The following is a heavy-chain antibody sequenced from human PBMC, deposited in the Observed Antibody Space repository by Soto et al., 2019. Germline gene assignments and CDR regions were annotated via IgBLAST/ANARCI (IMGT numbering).Heavy chain of an antibody. CDR2: TNGSGGKT. V-gene: IGHV3-23*01. CDR3: AKDRYCSSTSCYAGFDY. Sequence: EVQLLESGGGLVQPGGSLRLSCVGSGFTFSAYAMSWVRQAPGKGLEWVSITNGSGGKTFYADSVRGRFNVARDNSKSTLFLQVNSLRADDTAMYYCAKDRYCSSTSCYAGFDYWGQGILVAVSS. D-gene: IGHD2-2*01. CDR1: GFTFSAYA. J-gene: IGHJ4*02.